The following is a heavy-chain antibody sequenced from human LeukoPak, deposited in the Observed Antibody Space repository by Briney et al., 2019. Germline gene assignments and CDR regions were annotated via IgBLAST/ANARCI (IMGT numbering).Heavy chain of an antibody. J-gene: IGHJ6*03. CDR2: INHSGST. D-gene: IGHD2-2*01. Sequence: SETLSLTCTVSGVSIGPYYWSWIRQPPGKGLEWIGEINHSGSTNYNPSLKSRVTISVDTSKNQFSLKLSSVTAADTAVYYCARLGYCSSTSCYHGGYYYYMDVWGKGTTVTISS. CDR1: GVSIGPYY. V-gene: IGHV4-34*01. CDR3: ARLGYCSSTSCYHGGYYYYMDV.